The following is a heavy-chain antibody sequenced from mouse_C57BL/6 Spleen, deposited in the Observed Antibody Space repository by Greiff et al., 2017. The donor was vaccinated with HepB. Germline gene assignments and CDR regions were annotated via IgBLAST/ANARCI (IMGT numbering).Heavy chain of an antibody. Sequence: EVKLMESGTVLARPGASVKMSCKTSGYKFTSYWMHWVKQRPGQGLEWIGAIYPGNSDTSYNQKFKGKAKLTAVTSASTAYMELSSLTNEDSAVYYCTRGDSNVAGFSYWGQGTLVTVSA. V-gene: IGHV1-5*01. D-gene: IGHD2-5*01. CDR2: IYPGNSDT. CDR1: GYKFTSYW. J-gene: IGHJ3*01. CDR3: TRGDSNVAGFSY.